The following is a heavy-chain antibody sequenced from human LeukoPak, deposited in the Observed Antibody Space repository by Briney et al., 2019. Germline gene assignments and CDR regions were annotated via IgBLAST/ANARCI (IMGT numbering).Heavy chain of an antibody. CDR2: ISSSDSYI. V-gene: IGHV3-21*01. CDR1: RFTFSRYS. Sequence: GGSLRLSCAASRFTFSRYSMNWVRQAPGKGLEWVSSISSSDSYIYYADSVKGRFTISRDNAKNSLYLQMNSLRAEDTAVYYCARKKGYYDSSGYVYFDYWGQGTLVTVSS. CDR3: ARKKGYYDSSGYVYFDY. D-gene: IGHD3-22*01. J-gene: IGHJ4*02.